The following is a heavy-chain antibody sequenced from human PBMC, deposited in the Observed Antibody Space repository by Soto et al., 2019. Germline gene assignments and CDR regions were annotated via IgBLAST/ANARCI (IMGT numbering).Heavy chain of an antibody. CDR1: GFTFSSYT. Sequence: GGSLRLSCAASGFTFSSYTMSWVRQAPGKGLEWVSAISGSGGSTYYADSVKGRFTISRDNSKNTLYLQMNSLRAEDTAVYYCAKENSNYLSFLVAYYYYMDVWGKGTTVTVSS. CDR3: AKENSNYLSFLVAYYYYMDV. J-gene: IGHJ6*03. CDR2: ISGSGGST. V-gene: IGHV3-23*01. D-gene: IGHD4-4*01.